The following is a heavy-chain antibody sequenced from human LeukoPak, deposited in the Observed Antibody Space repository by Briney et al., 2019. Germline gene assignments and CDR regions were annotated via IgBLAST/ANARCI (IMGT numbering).Heavy chain of an antibody. J-gene: IGHJ4*02. CDR3: ARGDSSGYAFDY. V-gene: IGHV3-53*01. D-gene: IGHD3-22*01. CDR2: ISSGGNT. CDR1: EFTVSSNY. Sequence: GGSLRLSCAASEFTVSSNYMTWVRQAPGKGLEWVSIISSGGNTYYADSVKGRFTISRDISKHTLYLQMNSLKAEDTAVYYCARGDSSGYAFDYWGQGTLVTVSS.